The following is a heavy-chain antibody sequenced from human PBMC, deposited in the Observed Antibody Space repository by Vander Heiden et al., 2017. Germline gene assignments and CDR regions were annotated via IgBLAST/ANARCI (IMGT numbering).Heavy chain of an antibody. CDR2: INPNSGGT. CDR1: GYTFTGYY. Sequence: QVQLVQSGAAAKKPGASVKVSCQASGYTFTGYYMHWVRQAPGQGLEWMGWINPNSGGTNYAQKFQGRVTMTRDTSISTAYMELSRLRSDDTAVYYCARGVTWWDNSFDYWGQGTLVTVSS. CDR3: ARGVTWWDNSFDY. D-gene: IGHD2-15*01. J-gene: IGHJ4*02. V-gene: IGHV1-2*02.